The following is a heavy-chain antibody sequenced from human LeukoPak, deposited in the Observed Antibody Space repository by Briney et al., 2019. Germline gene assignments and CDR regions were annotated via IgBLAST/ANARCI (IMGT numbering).Heavy chain of an antibody. D-gene: IGHD1-7*01. V-gene: IGHV1-69*05. CDR1: GGTFSSYA. CDR2: IIPIFGTA. J-gene: IGHJ5*02. CDR3: AVAGTRNYWFDP. Sequence: GASVKVSCKASGGTFSSYAISWVRQAPGQGLEWMGGIIPIFGTANYAQKFQGRVTITTDESTNTAYMELSSLRSEDTAVYYCAVAGTRNYWFDPWGQGTLVTVSS.